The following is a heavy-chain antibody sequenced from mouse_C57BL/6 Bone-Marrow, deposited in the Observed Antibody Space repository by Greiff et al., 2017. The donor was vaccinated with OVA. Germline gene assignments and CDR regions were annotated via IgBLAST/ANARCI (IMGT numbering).Heavy chain of an antibody. CDR3: NTATGTNY. Sequence: EVKLVEPGAELVRPGASVKLSCTASGFNIKDDYMHWVKQRPEQGLEWIGWIDPENGDTEYASKFQGKATITADTSSNTAYLQLSSLTSEDTAVYYCNTATGTNYWGQGTTLPVSS. J-gene: IGHJ2*01. CDR2: IDPENGDT. V-gene: IGHV14-4*01. CDR1: GFNIKDDY. D-gene: IGHD4-1*01.